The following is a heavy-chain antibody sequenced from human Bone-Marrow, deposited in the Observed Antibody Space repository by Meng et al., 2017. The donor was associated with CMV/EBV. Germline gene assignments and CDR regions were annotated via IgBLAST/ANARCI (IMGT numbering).Heavy chain of an antibody. CDR3: AKDSGLVVANLPYYYYGMEV. J-gene: IGHJ6*02. CDR2: IRYDGSNK. D-gene: IGHD2-15*01. Sequence: GESLKISCAASGFTFSSYGMHWVRQAPGKGLEWVAFIRYDGSNKYYADSVKGRFTISRDNSKNTLYLQMNSLRAEDTAVYYCAKDSGLVVANLPYYYYGMEVWGQGTTVTVSS. V-gene: IGHV3-30*02. CDR1: GFTFSSYG.